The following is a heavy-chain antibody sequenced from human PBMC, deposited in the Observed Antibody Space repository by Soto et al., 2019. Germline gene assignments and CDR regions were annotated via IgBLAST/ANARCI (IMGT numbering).Heavy chain of an antibody. J-gene: IGHJ5*02. CDR2: ISAYNGNT. Sequence: ASVQDSCKASGYNCNSYGIGGVRQAPGQGLEWMGWISAYNGNTNYAQKLQGRVTMTTDTSTSTAYMELRSLRSDDTAVYYCARDKGSDWFDPWGQGTLVTVSS. CDR3: ARDKGSDWFDP. CDR1: GYNCNSYG. V-gene: IGHV1-18*04.